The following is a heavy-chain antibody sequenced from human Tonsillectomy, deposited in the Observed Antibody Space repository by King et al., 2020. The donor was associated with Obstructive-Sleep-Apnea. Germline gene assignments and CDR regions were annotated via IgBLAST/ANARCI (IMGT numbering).Heavy chain of an antibody. Sequence: QLQESGPGLVKPSETLSLTCNVSGYSISRGYYWAWIRQPPGKGLEWIGSIYHSESADYNPSLKSRVTISVDSSRTQFSLTLSAVTAADTAVYYCARGELGDYDSWGQGTLVTVSS. J-gene: IGHJ4*02. CDR3: ARGELGDYDS. D-gene: IGHD7-27*01. CDR2: IYHSESA. CDR1: GYSISRGYY. V-gene: IGHV4-38-2*02.